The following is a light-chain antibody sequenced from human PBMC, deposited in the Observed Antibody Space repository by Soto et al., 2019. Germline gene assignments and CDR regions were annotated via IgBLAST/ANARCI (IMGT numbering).Light chain of an antibody. Sequence: ETVMTQSPATLSMSPGERATLSCRASQSLNSDLVWYQQKPGQAPRLLIYGASRRATGIPARFSGSGSGTDFTLTISSLQSEDFAVYYCQQYNSWPLTFGGGTKVDIK. J-gene: IGKJ4*01. CDR3: QQYNSWPLT. CDR1: QSLNSD. V-gene: IGKV3-15*01. CDR2: GAS.